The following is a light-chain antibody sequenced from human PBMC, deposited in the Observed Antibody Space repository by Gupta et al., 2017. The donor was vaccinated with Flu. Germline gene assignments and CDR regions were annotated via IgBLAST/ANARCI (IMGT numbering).Light chain of an antibody. CDR2: MGS. Sequence: VTPGESASISCRSSQILLYSNGYNYLDWYLQKPGQSPQLLIYMGSNRASGVPNRFSGSGSGTDFTLKISRVETEDVGVYYCMQALQTPITFGQGTRLEIK. J-gene: IGKJ5*01. CDR3: MQALQTPIT. V-gene: IGKV2-28*01. CDR1: QILLYSNGYNY.